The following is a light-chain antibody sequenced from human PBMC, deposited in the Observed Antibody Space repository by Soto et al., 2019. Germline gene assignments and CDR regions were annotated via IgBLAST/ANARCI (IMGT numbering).Light chain of an antibody. Sequence: NFMLSQPHSVSESPGKTVTISCTRSSGNIVSNYVQWYQRRPGRSPTTVIYEDDDRPSGVPDRFSGSIDTSFNSASLTISGLKTEDEADYYCQSYDADILIFGGGTKLTVL. CDR2: EDD. CDR1: SGNIVSNY. CDR3: QSYDADILI. V-gene: IGLV6-57*01. J-gene: IGLJ2*01.